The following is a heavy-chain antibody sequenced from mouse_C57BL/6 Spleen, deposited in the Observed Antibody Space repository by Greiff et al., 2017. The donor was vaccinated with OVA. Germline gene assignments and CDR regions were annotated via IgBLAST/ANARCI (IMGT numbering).Heavy chain of an antibody. V-gene: IGHV2-2*01. CDR1: GFSLTSYG. J-gene: IGHJ3*01. D-gene: IGHD2-4*01. Sequence: VMLVESGPGLVQPSQSLSITCTVSGFSLTSYGVHWVRQSPGKGLEWLGVIWSGGSTDYNAAFISRLSISKDNSKSQVFFKMNSLQADDTAIYYCARGIYYEAWFAYWGQGTLVTVSA. CDR2: IWSGGST. CDR3: ARGIYYEAWFAY.